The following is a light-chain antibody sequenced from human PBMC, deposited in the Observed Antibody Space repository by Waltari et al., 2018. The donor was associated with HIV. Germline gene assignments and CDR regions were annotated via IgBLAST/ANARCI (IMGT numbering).Light chain of an antibody. V-gene: IGLV2-14*03. Sequence: QSALTQPASVSGSPGQSVTISCPGGNTDIGAFDLVSWYQQRPGEAPQLIIFGVTGRPSGVSSRFSGSKSGHTASLTISGLHDGDEAYYFCSSYSTLKTILFGGGTKLTV. J-gene: IGLJ3*02. CDR1: NTDIGAFDL. CDR2: GVT. CDR3: SSYSTLKTIL.